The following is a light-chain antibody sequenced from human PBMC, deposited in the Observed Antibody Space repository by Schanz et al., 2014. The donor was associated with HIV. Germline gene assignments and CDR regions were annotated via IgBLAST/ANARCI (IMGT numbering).Light chain of an antibody. V-gene: IGLV2-23*01. CDR3: CSYAGSSTVGV. CDR1: SSDVGSYNL. J-gene: IGLJ2*01. CDR2: EGS. Sequence: QSALTQPASVSGSPGQSITISCTGTSSDVGSYNLVSWYQQHPGKAPKIMIYEGSKRPSGVSDRFSGSKSGNTASLTISGLQAEDEADYYCCSYAGSSTVGVLGGGTKLTVL.